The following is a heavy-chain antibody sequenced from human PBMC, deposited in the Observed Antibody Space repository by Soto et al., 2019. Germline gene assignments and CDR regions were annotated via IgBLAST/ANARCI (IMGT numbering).Heavy chain of an antibody. CDR3: AKDEGVPAALIAPYFDY. CDR2: ISGSGGST. J-gene: IGHJ4*02. CDR1: GFTFSSYA. Sequence: GGSLRLSCAASGFTFSSYAMSWVRQAPGKGLEWVSAISGSGGSTYYADSVKGRFTISRDNSKNTLYLQMNSLRAEDTAVYYCAKDEGVPAALIAPYFDYWGQGTLVTVSS. V-gene: IGHV3-23*01. D-gene: IGHD2-2*01.